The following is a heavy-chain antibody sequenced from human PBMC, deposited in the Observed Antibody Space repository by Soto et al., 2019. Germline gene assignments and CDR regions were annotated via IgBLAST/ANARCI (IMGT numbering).Heavy chain of an antibody. D-gene: IGHD3-10*01. CDR3: ARDMATMVRGVIITSWFDP. Sequence: SETLSLTCTVSGGSISSGGYYWSWIRQHPGKGLEWIGYIYYSGSTYYNPSLKSRVTISVDTSKNQFSLKLSSVTAADTAVYYCARDMATMVRGVIITSWFDPWGQGTLVTVSS. V-gene: IGHV4-31*03. CDR2: IYYSGST. J-gene: IGHJ5*02. CDR1: GGSISSGGYY.